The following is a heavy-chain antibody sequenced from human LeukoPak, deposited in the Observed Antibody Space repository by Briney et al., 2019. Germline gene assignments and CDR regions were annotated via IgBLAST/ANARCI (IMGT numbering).Heavy chain of an antibody. CDR1: GFTFSSYS. V-gene: IGHV3-21*01. J-gene: IGHJ4*02. D-gene: IGHD2-15*01. CDR2: ISSSSRYI. Sequence: GGSLRLSCELSGFTFSSYSMNWVRQAPGKGLEWVSAISSSSRYIFYADSVKGRFTISRDNANVLYLQMNSLRAEDTAVYYCARDQEPKMRLGYCRGGSCYPDYWGQGTLVTVP. CDR3: ARDQEPKMRLGYCRGGSCYPDY.